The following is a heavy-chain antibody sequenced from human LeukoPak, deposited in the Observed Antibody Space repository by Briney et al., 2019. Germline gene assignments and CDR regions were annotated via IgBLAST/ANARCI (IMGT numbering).Heavy chain of an antibody. V-gene: IGHV1-18*01. CDR3: ARERTLTTGDSNDAFDI. D-gene: IGHD4-17*01. CDR1: GYTFTSYG. Sequence: GASVKVSCKASGYTFTSYGISWVRQAPGQGLEWMGWISAYNGNTNYAQKFQGRVTMTRDTSISTAYMELSRLRSDDTAVYYCARERTLTTGDSNDAFDIWGQGTMVTVSS. J-gene: IGHJ3*02. CDR2: ISAYNGNT.